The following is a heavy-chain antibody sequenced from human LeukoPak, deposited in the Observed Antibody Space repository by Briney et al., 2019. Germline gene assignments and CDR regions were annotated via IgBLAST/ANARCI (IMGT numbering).Heavy chain of an antibody. CDR2: VNSDGSST. D-gene: IGHD6-19*01. Sequence: GGSLRLSCAASGFTFNNYWMHWVRQAPGKGLVWVSRVNSDGSSTSYADSVKGRFTISRDNAKNTVYLQMKSLRDDDTAVYYCARAQAVAGTGGFDPWGQGALVTVSS. CDR1: GFTFNNYW. CDR3: ARAQAVAGTGGFDP. J-gene: IGHJ5*02. V-gene: IGHV3-74*01.